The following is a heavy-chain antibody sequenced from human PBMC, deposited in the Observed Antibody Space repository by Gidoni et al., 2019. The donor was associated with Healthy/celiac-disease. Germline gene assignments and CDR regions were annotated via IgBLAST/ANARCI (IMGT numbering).Heavy chain of an antibody. CDR2: ISYDGSNK. CDR1: GFTFSSYA. Sequence: QVQLVESGGGVVQPGRSLRLSCAASGFTFSSYAMHWVRQAPGKGLEWVAVISYDGSNKYYADSVKGRFTISRDNSKNTLYLQMNSLRAEDTAVYYCARDDDCSGGSCYFDYYYGMDVWGQGTTVTVSS. V-gene: IGHV3-30-3*01. J-gene: IGHJ6*02. CDR3: ARDDDCSGGSCYFDYYYGMDV. D-gene: IGHD2-15*01.